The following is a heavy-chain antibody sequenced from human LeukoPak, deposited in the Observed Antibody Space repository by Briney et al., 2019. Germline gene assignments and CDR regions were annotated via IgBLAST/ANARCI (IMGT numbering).Heavy chain of an antibody. CDR3: ARAQDHDFWSGYLRAGDAFDI. CDR1: EGTFSSYA. V-gene: IGHV1-69*13. CDR2: IIPIFGTA. J-gene: IGHJ3*02. Sequence: ASVKVSCKASEGTFSSYAISWVRQAPGQGLEWMGGIIPIFGTANYAQKFQGRVTITADESTSTAYMELSSLRSEDTAVYYCARAQDHDFWSGYLRAGDAFDIWGQGTMVIVSS. D-gene: IGHD3-3*01.